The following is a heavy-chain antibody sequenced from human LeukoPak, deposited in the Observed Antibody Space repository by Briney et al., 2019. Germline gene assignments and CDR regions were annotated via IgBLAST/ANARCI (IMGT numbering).Heavy chain of an antibody. V-gene: IGHV1-2*02. CDR3: ATDIAAAGMTFDH. CDR1: GYTFTGYY. D-gene: IGHD6-13*01. Sequence: ASVKVSCKASGYTFTGYYMHWVRQAPGQGLEWMGWINPNSGGTNYAQKFQGRVTMTRDTSISTAYKELSRLRSDDTAVYYCATDIAAAGMTFDHWGQGTLVTVSS. J-gene: IGHJ5*02. CDR2: INPNSGGT.